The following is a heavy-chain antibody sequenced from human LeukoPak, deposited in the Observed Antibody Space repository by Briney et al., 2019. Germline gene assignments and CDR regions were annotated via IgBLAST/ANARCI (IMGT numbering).Heavy chain of an antibody. V-gene: IGHV4-61*08. Sequence: SETLSLTCTVSGGSISSGDYYWSWIRQPPGKGLEWIGYIYYSGSTNYNPSLKSRVTISVDTSKNQFSLKLSSVTAADTAVYYCARGGSSWFYYFDYWGQGTLVTVSS. J-gene: IGHJ4*02. D-gene: IGHD6-13*01. CDR3: ARGGSSWFYYFDY. CDR1: GGSISSGDYY. CDR2: IYYSGST.